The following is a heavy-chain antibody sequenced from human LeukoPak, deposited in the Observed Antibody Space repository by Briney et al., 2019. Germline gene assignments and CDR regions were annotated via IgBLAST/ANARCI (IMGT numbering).Heavy chain of an antibody. Sequence: SETLSLTCTVSGGSISSYYWSWIRQPAGKGLEWIGRIYSSGSTNYNPSLKSRVTMSVDTSKNQFSLKLSSVTAADTAVYYCARRGGIDYYDSSGYIDYWGQGTLVTVSS. V-gene: IGHV4-4*07. CDR1: GGSISSYY. CDR3: ARRGGIDYYDSSGYIDY. D-gene: IGHD3-22*01. CDR2: IYSSGST. J-gene: IGHJ4*02.